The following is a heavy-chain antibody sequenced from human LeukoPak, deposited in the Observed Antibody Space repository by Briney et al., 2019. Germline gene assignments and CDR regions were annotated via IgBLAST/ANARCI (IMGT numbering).Heavy chain of an antibody. CDR3: ARSYYDFWSGYGGYFDY. D-gene: IGHD3-3*01. V-gene: IGHV4-34*01. CDR2: IYHSGST. J-gene: IGHJ4*02. CDR1: GGSFSGYY. Sequence: SETLSLTCAVYGGSFSGYYWSWIRQPPGKGLEWIGYIYHSGSTYYNPSLKSRVTISVDRSKNQFSLKLSSVTAADTAVYYCARSYYDFWSGYGGYFDYWGQGTLVTVSS.